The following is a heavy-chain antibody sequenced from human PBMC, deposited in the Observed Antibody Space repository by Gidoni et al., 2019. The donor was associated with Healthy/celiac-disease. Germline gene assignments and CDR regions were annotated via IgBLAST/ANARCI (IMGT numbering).Heavy chain of an antibody. Sequence: EVQLVESGGGLVQPGRSLRLSCGASGFTFDDYAMHWVRQAPGKGLEWVSGISWNSGSIGYADSVKGRFTISRDNAKNSLYLQMNSLRAEDTALYYCAKDKSGSLTPLDAFDIWGQGTMVTVSS. CDR2: ISWNSGSI. CDR3: AKDKSGSLTPLDAFDI. D-gene: IGHD1-26*01. V-gene: IGHV3-9*01. CDR1: GFTFDDYA. J-gene: IGHJ3*02.